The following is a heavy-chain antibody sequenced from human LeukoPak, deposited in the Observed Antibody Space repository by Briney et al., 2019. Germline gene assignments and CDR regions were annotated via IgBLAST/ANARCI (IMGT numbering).Heavy chain of an antibody. D-gene: IGHD6-13*01. CDR3: ASHPWGIAAAGTP. J-gene: IGHJ5*02. CDR2: IYYSGST. CDR1: GGSISSSSYY. Sequence: SETLSLTCTVSGGSISSSSYYWGWIRQPPGKGLEWIGSIYYSGSTYYNPSLKSRVTISVDTSKNQFSLKLRSVTAADTAVYYCASHPWGIAAAGTPWGQGTLVTVSS. V-gene: IGHV4-39*01.